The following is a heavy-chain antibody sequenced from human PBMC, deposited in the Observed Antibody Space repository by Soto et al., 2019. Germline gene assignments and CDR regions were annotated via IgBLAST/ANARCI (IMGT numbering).Heavy chain of an antibody. CDR3: VRDRLRGYDNSCFYS. CDR2: SNPYNGHK. V-gene: IGHV1-18*01. D-gene: IGHD3-22*01. CDR1: GYSFSYYG. Sequence: ASVKVSCKAFGYSFSYYGINWVRQAPGQGLEWMGWSNPYNGHKNYAQKFADRLTMTTDTSTATVSMELRNLKSDDTAVYYFVRDRLRGYDNSCFYSWGQGSLVTVS. J-gene: IGHJ5*02.